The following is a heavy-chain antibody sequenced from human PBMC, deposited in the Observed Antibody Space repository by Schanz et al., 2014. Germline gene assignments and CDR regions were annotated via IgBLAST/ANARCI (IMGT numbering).Heavy chain of an antibody. V-gene: IGHV3-23*01. D-gene: IGHD2-2*01. CDR2: ISSGGNP. J-gene: IGHJ4*02. CDR1: GFTFSSYA. Sequence: EVHLLDSGGGLVQPGGSLRLSCAASGFTFSSYAMSWVRQAPGKGLEWVSSISSGGNPYYANSVKGRFGISRDNSENTLYLQMSSLRPGDTAVYYCARESSNDIVLVPGAVFDHWGQGILVTVSS. CDR3: ARESSNDIVLVPGAVFDH.